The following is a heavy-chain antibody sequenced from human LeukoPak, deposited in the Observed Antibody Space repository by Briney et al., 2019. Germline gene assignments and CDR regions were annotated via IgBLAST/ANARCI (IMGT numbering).Heavy chain of an antibody. Sequence: GGSLRLSCAASGFTFDDYGMSWVRQAPGKGLEWVSGINWNGGSTGYADSVKGRFTISRDNAKNSLYLQMNSLRAEDTAVYYCASRQYSSSSFDYWGQGTLVTVSS. CDR2: INWNGGST. J-gene: IGHJ4*02. V-gene: IGHV3-20*04. CDR3: ASRQYSSSSFDY. CDR1: GFTFDDYG. D-gene: IGHD6-6*01.